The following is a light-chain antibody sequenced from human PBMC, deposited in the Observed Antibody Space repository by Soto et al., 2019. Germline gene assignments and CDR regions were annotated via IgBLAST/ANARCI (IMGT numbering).Light chain of an antibody. CDR2: DGS. Sequence: QSVLTQPASVSGSPGQSITISCSGPTRDVGSYDLVSWYQQHPGKAPKLIIYDGSKRPSGVSNRFSGSKSGNPASLTISGLQAEDEADYYCCSYAGRTTPYVFGTGTKVTVL. CDR1: TRDVGSYDL. J-gene: IGLJ1*01. CDR3: CSYAGRTTPYV. V-gene: IGLV2-23*01.